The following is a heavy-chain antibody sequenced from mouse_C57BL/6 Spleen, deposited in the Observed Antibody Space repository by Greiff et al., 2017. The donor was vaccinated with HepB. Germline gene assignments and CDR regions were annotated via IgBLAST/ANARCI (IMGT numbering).Heavy chain of an antibody. CDR1: GYTFTSYW. D-gene: IGHD1-2*01. CDR3: ARDYGLSYWYFDV. J-gene: IGHJ1*03. Sequence: QVQLQQPGAELVKPGASVKLSCKASGYTFTSYWMQWVKQRPGQGLEWIGEIDPSDSYTNYNQKFKGKATLTVDTSSSTAYMQLSSLTFEDSAVYYCARDYGLSYWYFDVWGTGTTVTVSS. CDR2: IDPSDSYT. V-gene: IGHV1-50*01.